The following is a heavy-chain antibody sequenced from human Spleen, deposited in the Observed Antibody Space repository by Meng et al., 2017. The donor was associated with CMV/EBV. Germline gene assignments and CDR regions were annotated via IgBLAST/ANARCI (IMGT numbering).Heavy chain of an antibody. CDR3: ARGGYSGYDLHLLFDY. CDR2: ISSSSSSI. D-gene: IGHD5-12*01. J-gene: IGHJ4*02. V-gene: IGHV3-21*01. Sequence: GESLKISCAASGFSLSSHSMNWVRQAPGKGLEWVSSISSSSSSIYYADSVKGRFTISRDNAKNSLYLDMNSLTAEDTAVYYCARGGYSGYDLHLLFDYWGQGTLVTVSS. CDR1: GFSLSSHS.